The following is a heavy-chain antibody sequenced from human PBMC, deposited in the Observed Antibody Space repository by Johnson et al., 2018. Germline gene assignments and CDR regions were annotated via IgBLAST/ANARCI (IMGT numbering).Heavy chain of an antibody. Sequence: QVQLQQWGAGLLKPSETLSLTCAVYGGSFSGYYWSWIRQPPGKGLEWIGEINHSGSTNYNPSLKSRVTISLDTSKNQFSLKLSAVTAADTAVYYCARGVRGIVATNYYYGMDVWGQGTTVTVSS. CDR3: ARGVRGIVATNYYYGMDV. V-gene: IGHV4-34*01. CDR1: GGSFSGYY. J-gene: IGHJ6*02. CDR2: INHSGST. D-gene: IGHD5-12*01.